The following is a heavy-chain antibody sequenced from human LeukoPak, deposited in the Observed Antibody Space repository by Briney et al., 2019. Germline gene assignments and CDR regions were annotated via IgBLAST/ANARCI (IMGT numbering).Heavy chain of an antibody. CDR1: GFTFSRYT. D-gene: IGHD3-22*01. CDR2: ISYAGSNK. Sequence: GGSLRLSCAASGFTFSRYTMHWVRQAPGKGLEWVAIISYAGSNKYYTDSVKGRFTISRDNSKNTLYLQMNSLRAEDTAVYYCARAGDDYDSSGYHPYYFDYWGQGTLVTVSS. J-gene: IGHJ4*02. CDR3: ARAGDDYDSSGYHPYYFDY. V-gene: IGHV3-30*04.